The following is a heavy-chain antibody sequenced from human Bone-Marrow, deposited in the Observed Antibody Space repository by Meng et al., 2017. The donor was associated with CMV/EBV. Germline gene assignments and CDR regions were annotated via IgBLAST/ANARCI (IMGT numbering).Heavy chain of an antibody. V-gene: IGHV3-13*01. Sequence: GGSLRLSCAASGFTFSSYDMHWVRQATGKGLEWVSAIGTAGDTYYPGSVKGRFTISRENAKNSLYLQMNSLRAGDTAVYYCARDFRESYYDFWSGYYNYYYGMDVWGQGTTVTGSS. D-gene: IGHD3-3*01. CDR2: IGTAGDT. J-gene: IGHJ6*01. CDR3: ARDFRESYYDFWSGYYNYYYGMDV. CDR1: GFTFSSYD.